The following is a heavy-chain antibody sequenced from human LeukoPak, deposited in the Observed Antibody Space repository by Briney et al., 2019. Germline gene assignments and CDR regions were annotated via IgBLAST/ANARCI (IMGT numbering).Heavy chain of an antibody. CDR1: GFTFSSYA. D-gene: IGHD2-15*01. CDR2: LSGSADST. CDR3: AREVDGLDI. Sequence: PGGSLRLSCAASGFTFSSYAMSWVRQAPGKGLEWVSGLSGSADSTYHADSVKGRFTISRDNSKNTLYLQMNSLRAEDTALYNCAREVDGLDIWGQGTMVTVSS. J-gene: IGHJ3*02. V-gene: IGHV3-23*01.